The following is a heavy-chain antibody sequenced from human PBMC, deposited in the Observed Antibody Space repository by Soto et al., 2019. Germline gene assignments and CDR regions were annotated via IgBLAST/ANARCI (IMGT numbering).Heavy chain of an antibody. CDR3: ARGRIAARDGVFDY. CDR1: GGSISSGGYS. V-gene: IGHV4-30-2*01. J-gene: IGHJ4*02. Sequence: SETLSLTCAVSGGSISSGGYSWSWIRQPPGKGLEWIGYIYHSGSTYYNPSLKSRVTISVDRSKNQFSLKLSSVTAADTAVYYCARGRIAARDGVFDYWGQGTLDTVSS. D-gene: IGHD6-6*01. CDR2: IYHSGST.